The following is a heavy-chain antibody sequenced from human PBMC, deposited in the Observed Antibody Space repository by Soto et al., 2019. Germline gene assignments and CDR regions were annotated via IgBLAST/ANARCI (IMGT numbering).Heavy chain of an antibody. CDR2: IIPIFGTA. D-gene: IGHD3-22*01. CDR1: GGTFSSYA. J-gene: IGHJ4*02. V-gene: IGHV1-69*13. Sequence: SVKVSCKASGGTFSSYAISWVRQAPGQGLEWMGGIIPIFGTANYAQKFQGRVTITADESTSTAYTELSSLRSEDTAVYYCAQYYDSSGYHAFDYWGQRTLVTVSS. CDR3: AQYYDSSGYHAFDY.